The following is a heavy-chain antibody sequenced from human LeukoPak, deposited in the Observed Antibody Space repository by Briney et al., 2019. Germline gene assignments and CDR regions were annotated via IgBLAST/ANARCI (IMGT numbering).Heavy chain of an antibody. CDR1: GDSVSSNSAA. Sequence: SQTLSLTCAISGDSVSSNSAAWNWIRQSPSRGLEWLGRTYYRSKWYNDYAVSVKSRITINPDTSRNQFSLQLNSVTPEDTAVYYCARSRIDVTPIGGYYFDYWGQGTLVTVSS. V-gene: IGHV6-1*01. CDR2: TYYRSKWYN. J-gene: IGHJ4*02. CDR3: ARSRIDVTPIGGYYFDY. D-gene: IGHD4-23*01.